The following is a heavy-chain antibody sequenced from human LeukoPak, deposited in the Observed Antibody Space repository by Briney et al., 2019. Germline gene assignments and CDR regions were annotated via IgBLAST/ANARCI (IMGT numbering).Heavy chain of an antibody. CDR3: AKELAYSSSWYRGDY. CDR1: GFTFSSYG. CDR2: ISGSGGST. Sequence: GGTLRLSCAASGFTFSSYGMSWVRQAPGKGLEWVSAISGSGGSTYYADSVKGRFTISRDNSKNTLYLQMNSLRAEDTAVYYCAKELAYSSSWYRGDYWGQGTLVTVSS. J-gene: IGHJ4*02. V-gene: IGHV3-23*01. D-gene: IGHD6-13*01.